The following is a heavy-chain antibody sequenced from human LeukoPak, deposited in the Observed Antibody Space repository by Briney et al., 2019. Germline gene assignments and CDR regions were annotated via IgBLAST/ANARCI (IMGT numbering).Heavy chain of an antibody. CDR2: INWNGGST. Sequence: GGSLRLSCAASGFTFDDYGMSWVRQAPGKGLEWVSGINWNGGSTGYADSVKGRFTISRDNAKNSLYLQMNSLRAEDTALYYCARHYDSSGNDAFDIWGQGTMVTVSS. V-gene: IGHV3-20*04. J-gene: IGHJ3*02. D-gene: IGHD3-22*01. CDR1: GFTFDDYG. CDR3: ARHYDSSGNDAFDI.